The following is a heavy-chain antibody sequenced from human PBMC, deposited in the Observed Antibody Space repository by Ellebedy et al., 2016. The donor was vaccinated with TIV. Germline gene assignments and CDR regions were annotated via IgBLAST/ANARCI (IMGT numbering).Heavy chain of an antibody. J-gene: IGHJ4*02. CDR2: FYGNGTT. D-gene: IGHD2-21*01. V-gene: IGHV4-59*08. CDR1: DNSISDYY. Sequence: SETLSLTCSVSDNSISDYYWSWIRQPPGKGLEWIGHFYGNGTTDYKPSLKGRVTISADTSKNQFSLKLNSVTAADTAGYFCARHIVVPTPGFEYWGQGILVTVSS. CDR3: ARHIVVPTPGFEY.